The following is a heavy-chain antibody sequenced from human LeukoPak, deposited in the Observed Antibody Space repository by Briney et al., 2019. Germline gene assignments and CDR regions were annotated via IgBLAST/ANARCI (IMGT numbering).Heavy chain of an antibody. CDR1: DGSISSYY. Sequence: SETLSLTCTVSDGSISSYYWSWIRQPPGKGLEWIGYIYYSGSTNYNPSLKSRVTISVDTSKNQFSLKLSSVTAADTAVYYCARALVVSSSWYLTSGDAFDIWGQGTMVTVSP. CDR3: ARALVVSSSWYLTSGDAFDI. V-gene: IGHV4-59*01. J-gene: IGHJ3*02. CDR2: IYYSGST. D-gene: IGHD6-13*01.